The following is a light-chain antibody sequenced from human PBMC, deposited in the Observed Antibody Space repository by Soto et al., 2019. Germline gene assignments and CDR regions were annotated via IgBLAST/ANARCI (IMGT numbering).Light chain of an antibody. CDR2: DAS. J-gene: IGKJ4*01. CDR3: QQRSNWFT. V-gene: IGKV3-11*01. Sequence: EIVLTQSPATLSLSPGERATLSCRACQSVSSYLAWYQQKPGQAPRLLLYDASNRATRIPARFSGSGSGTYFTLTINSLEPEEVADYYCQQRSNWFTFGGGTKVDIK. CDR1: QSVSSY.